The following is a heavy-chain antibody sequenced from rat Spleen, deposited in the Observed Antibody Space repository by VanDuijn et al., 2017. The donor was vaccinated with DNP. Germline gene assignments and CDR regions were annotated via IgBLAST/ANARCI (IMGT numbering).Heavy chain of an antibody. D-gene: IGHD1-2*01. CDR3: ARSDSYGFPY. Sequence: EVQLVESGGGPVQPGRSLKLSCVASGFIFSNYWMTWIRQAPGKGLEWVASISSTADNTYYSDSVKGRFTISRDNAKSTLYLQMDSLRSEDTATYYCARSDSYGFPYWGQGTLVTVSS. J-gene: IGHJ3*01. CDR1: GFIFSNYW. V-gene: IGHV5-31*01. CDR2: ISSTADNT.